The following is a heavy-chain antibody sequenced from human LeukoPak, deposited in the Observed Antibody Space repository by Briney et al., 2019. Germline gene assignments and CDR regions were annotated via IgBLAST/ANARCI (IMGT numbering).Heavy chain of an antibody. D-gene: IGHD3-22*01. Sequence: SETLSLTCTVSGGSISSYYWSWIRQPPGKGLEWIGYIYYSGSTNYNPSLKSRVTISVDTSKNQFSLKLSSVTAADTAVYYCARILNYYDTSGPVFDYWGQGNLVTVSS. J-gene: IGHJ4*02. V-gene: IGHV4-59*12. CDR3: ARILNYYDTSGPVFDY. CDR1: GGSISSYY. CDR2: IYYSGST.